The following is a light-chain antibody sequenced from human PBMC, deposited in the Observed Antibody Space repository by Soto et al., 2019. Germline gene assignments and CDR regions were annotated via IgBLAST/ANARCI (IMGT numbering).Light chain of an antibody. Sequence: DIQMTQSPSSVSASMGDRVTITCRASQAIYSWLAWYQQKPGEAPKLLIFTGSLLHSGVPPRFSGSGSGTDFTLTISSLQPEHFATYYCQQSYSTPITFGQGTRLEIK. J-gene: IGKJ5*01. CDR3: QQSYSTPIT. V-gene: IGKV1-39*01. CDR2: TGS. CDR1: QAIYSW.